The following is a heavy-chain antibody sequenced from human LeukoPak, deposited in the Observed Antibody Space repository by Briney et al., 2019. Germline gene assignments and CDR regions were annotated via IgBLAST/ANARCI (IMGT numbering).Heavy chain of an antibody. J-gene: IGHJ4*02. V-gene: IGHV1-8*01. Sequence: ASVKVSCKVSGYTFTCYDINWVRQATGQGLEWMGWMNPNSGNTGYAQKFQGRVTMTRNTSISTAYMELSSLRSEDTAVYYCAVFDSSGYYWADYWGQGTLVTVSS. D-gene: IGHD3-22*01. CDR2: MNPNSGNT. CDR1: GYTFTCYD. CDR3: AVFDSSGYYWADY.